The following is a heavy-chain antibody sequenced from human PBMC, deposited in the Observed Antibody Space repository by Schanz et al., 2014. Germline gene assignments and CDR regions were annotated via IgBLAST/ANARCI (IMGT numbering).Heavy chain of an antibody. CDR2: INSDGRST. CDR3: AKDDTQVNGMDV. V-gene: IGHV3-74*01. CDR1: GFTFNDYW. J-gene: IGHJ6*02. Sequence: EVQLVESGGGLVKPGGSLRLSCAASGFTFNDYWMHWVRQAPGKGLVWVSRINSDGRSTNYADSVKGRFTISRDNSKNTLHLQMNSLRVEDTAVYYCAKDDTQVNGMDVWGQGTTVTVSS.